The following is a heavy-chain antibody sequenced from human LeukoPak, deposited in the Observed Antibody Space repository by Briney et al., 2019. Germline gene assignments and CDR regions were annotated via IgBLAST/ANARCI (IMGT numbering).Heavy chain of an antibody. D-gene: IGHD3-22*01. Sequence: PGGSLRLSCAASGYTFSSFWMHWVRQAPGKGLEWVARIDSDGSGTRYADSVKGRFTISRDNAKNTLYLQMNSLRAEDTAVYYCARVLSADSPGFQHWGQGTLVTVSS. CDR3: ARVLSADSPGFQH. CDR1: GYTFSSFW. CDR2: IDSDGSGT. J-gene: IGHJ1*01. V-gene: IGHV3-74*01.